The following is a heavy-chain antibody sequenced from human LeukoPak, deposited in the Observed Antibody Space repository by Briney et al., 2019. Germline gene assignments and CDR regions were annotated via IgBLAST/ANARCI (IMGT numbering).Heavy chain of an antibody. CDR3: ARSAITYSSSENCFDP. CDR1: GGSFSGYY. D-gene: IGHD6-6*01. J-gene: IGHJ5*02. CDR2: INHSGST. V-gene: IGHV4-34*01. Sequence: KPSETLSLTCAVYGGSFSGYYWSWIRQPPGKGLEWIGEINHSGSTNYNPSLKSRVTISVDTSKIQFSLKLSSVTAADTAVYYCARSAITYSSSENCFDPWGQGTLVTVSS.